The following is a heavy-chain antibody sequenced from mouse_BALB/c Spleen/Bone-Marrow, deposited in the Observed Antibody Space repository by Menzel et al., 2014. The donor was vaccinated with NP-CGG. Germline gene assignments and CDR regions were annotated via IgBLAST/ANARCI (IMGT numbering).Heavy chain of an antibody. J-gene: IGHJ2*01. D-gene: IGHD2-4*01. CDR3: ARYYDYDGDYFDY. CDR2: ITYSGST. Sequence: EVHLVESGPGLVKPSQSLSLTCTVTGYSITSDYAWNWIRQFPGNKLEWMGYITYSGSTSYNPSLKSRISITRDTSKNQFFLQLNSVTTEDTATYYCARYYDYDGDYFDYWGQGTTLTVSS. CDR1: GYSITSDYA. V-gene: IGHV3-2*02.